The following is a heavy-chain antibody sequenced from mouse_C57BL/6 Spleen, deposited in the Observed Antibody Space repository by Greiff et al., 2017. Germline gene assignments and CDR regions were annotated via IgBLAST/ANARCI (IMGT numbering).Heavy chain of an antibody. CDR2: INYDGSST. D-gene: IGHD4-1*01. Sequence: DVKLVESEGGLVQPGSSMKLSCTASGFTFSDYYMAWVRQVPEKGLEWVANINYDGSSTYYLDSLKSRFIISRDNAKNILYLQMSSLKSEDTATYYCARDGLGPFDYWGQGTTLTVSS. J-gene: IGHJ2*01. CDR3: ARDGLGPFDY. CDR1: GFTFSDYY. V-gene: IGHV5-16*01.